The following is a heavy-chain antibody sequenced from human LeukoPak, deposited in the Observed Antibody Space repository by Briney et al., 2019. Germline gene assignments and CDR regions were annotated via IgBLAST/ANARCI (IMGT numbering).Heavy chain of an antibody. Sequence: GGSLRLSCAASGFTFSDYYMSWIRQDPGKVLEWVSYISSSGSTIYYADSVKGRFTISRDNAKNSLYLQMNSLRAEDTAVYYCARDQEGVFGECLDYWGQGTLVTISS. V-gene: IGHV3-11*01. CDR3: ARDQEGVFGECLDY. CDR2: ISSSGSTI. D-gene: IGHD3-10*02. J-gene: IGHJ4*02. CDR1: GFTFSDYY.